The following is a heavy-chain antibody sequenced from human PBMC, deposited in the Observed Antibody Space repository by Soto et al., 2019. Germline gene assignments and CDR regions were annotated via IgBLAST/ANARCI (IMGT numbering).Heavy chain of an antibody. CDR2: ISYDGSNK. Sequence: QVQLVESGGGVVQPGRSLRLSCAASGFTFSSYGMHWVRQAPGKGLEWGAVISYDGSNKYYADSVKGRFTISRDNSKNTLYLQMNSLRAEDTAVYYCAKDLAARPQTPSYFDYWGQGTLVTVSS. CDR3: AKDLAARPQTPSYFDY. J-gene: IGHJ4*02. CDR1: GFTFSSYG. D-gene: IGHD6-6*01. V-gene: IGHV3-30*18.